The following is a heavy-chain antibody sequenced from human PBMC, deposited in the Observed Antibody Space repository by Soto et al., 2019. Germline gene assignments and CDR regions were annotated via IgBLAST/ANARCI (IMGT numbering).Heavy chain of an antibody. CDR2: IKHDGTET. Sequence: VQLVESGGDLVRPGGSLRLSCAASGFIFSRHWMTWVRQAPGKGLEWVANIKHDGTETYLVDSVRGRLTISRDNAKNSVYLQMNSLRVEDTAVYYCARYSGWFIDYWGQGTLFTVSS. CDR3: ARYSGWFIDY. J-gene: IGHJ4*02. CDR1: GFIFSRHW. D-gene: IGHD1-26*01. V-gene: IGHV3-7*05.